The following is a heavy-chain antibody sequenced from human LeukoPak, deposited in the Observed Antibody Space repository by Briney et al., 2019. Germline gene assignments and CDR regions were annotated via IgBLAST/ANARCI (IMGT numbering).Heavy chain of an antibody. J-gene: IGHJ6*03. Sequence: SQTLSLTCTVSGGSISSGSDYWSWIRQPAGKGLEWIGRIYTSGSTNYNPSLKSRVTISVDTSKNQFSLKLSSVTAADTAVYYCARDGYNSYYYYYMDVWGKGTTVTISS. CDR2: IYTSGST. V-gene: IGHV4-61*02. CDR3: ARDGYNSYYYYYMDV. D-gene: IGHD5-24*01. CDR1: GGSISSGSDY.